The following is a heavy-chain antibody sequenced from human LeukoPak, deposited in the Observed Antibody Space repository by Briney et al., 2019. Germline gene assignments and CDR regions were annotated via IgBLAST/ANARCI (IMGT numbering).Heavy chain of an antibody. CDR1: GGTFSSYA. CDR2: IIPIFGTA. Sequence: SVKVSCKASGGTFSSYAISWVRQAPGQGLEWMGGIIPIFGTANYAQKFQGRVTITADESTSTAYMELSSLRPEDTAVYYCARSFARGWYFVYWGQGTLVTVSS. J-gene: IGHJ4*02. V-gene: IGHV1-69*13. CDR3: ARSFARGWYFVY. D-gene: IGHD6-19*01.